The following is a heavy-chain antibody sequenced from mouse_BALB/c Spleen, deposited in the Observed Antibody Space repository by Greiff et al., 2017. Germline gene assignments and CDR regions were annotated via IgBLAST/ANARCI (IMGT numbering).Heavy chain of an antibody. Sequence: EVNVVESGGGLVKPGGSLKLSCAASGFTFSSYAMSWVRQTPEKRLEWVASISSGGSTYYPDSVKGRFTISRDNARNILYLQMSSLRSEDTAMYYCARGDGYEAMDYWGQGTSVTVSS. J-gene: IGHJ4*01. CDR1: GFTFSSYA. CDR2: ISSGGST. CDR3: ARGDGYEAMDY. V-gene: IGHV5-6-5*01. D-gene: IGHD2-3*01.